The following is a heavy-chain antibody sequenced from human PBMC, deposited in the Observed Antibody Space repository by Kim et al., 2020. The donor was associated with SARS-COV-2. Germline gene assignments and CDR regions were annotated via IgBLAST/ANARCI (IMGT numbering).Heavy chain of an antibody. J-gene: IGHJ6*03. CDR3: ARDPGTPLYYYYMDV. V-gene: IGHV3-30*07. Sequence: DSVKGRFTNSRENSKNTLYLQMNSLGAEDTAVYYCARDPGTPLYYYYMDVWGKGTTVTVSS. D-gene: IGHD1-1*01.